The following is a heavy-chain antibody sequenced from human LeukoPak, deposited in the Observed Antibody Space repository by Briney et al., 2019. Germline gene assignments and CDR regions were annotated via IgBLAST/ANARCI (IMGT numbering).Heavy chain of an antibody. D-gene: IGHD4-11*01. V-gene: IGHV4-61*02. J-gene: IGHJ4*02. Sequence: SETLSLTCTVSGGSINSGSYYWSWIRQPPGRGLEWIGRIYTSGTTNYNPSLKSRVTISLDTSKNQLSLNPGSVTAADTAVYYCARVLRNDYGNSAIDFWGQGTLVTVSS. CDR1: GGSINSGSYY. CDR3: ARVLRNDYGNSAIDF. CDR2: IYTSGTT.